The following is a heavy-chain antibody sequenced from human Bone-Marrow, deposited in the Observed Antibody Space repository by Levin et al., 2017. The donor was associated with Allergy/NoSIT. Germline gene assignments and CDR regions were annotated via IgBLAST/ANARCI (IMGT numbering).Heavy chain of an antibody. V-gene: IGHV6-1*01. CDR1: GDSVSSTSAA. J-gene: IGHJ6*02. CDR3: ARDYLYSSSSLSYYYYGMDV. CDR2: TYYRSKWYN. D-gene: IGHD6-6*01. Sequence: SQTLSLTCAISGDSVSSTSAAWNWIRQSPSRGLEWLGRTYYRSKWYNDYAVSVKSRITINPDTSKNQFSLQLNSVTPEDTAVYYCARDYLYSSSSLSYYYYGMDVWGQGTTVTVSS.